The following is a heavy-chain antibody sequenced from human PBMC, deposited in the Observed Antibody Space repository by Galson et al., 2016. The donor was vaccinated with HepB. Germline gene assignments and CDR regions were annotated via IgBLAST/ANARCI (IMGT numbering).Heavy chain of an antibody. V-gene: IGHV3-23*01. CDR3: VQGSTAPAV. CDR1: GFTFNNYG. CDR2: ISRIGGSR. D-gene: IGHD1-26*01. Sequence: SLRLSCAASGFTFNNYGMTWGRPAPGQGQEVAASISRIGGSRDYSDSVKGRFTISRDNSKNTLSLQMNSLRVDDTAVYYCVQGSTAPAVWGKGTTVTVSS. J-gene: IGHJ6*04.